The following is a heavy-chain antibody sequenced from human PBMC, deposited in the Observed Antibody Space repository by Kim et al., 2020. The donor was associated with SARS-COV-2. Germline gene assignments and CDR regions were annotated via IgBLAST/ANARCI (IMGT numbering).Heavy chain of an antibody. CDR3: ARGGDYYDSSGYDAFDI. J-gene: IGHJ3*02. D-gene: IGHD3-22*01. V-gene: IGHV4-59*09. Sequence: LMSRVTISVDTSKNQFSLKLSSVTAADTAVYYCARGGDYYDSSGYDAFDIWGQGTMVTVSS.